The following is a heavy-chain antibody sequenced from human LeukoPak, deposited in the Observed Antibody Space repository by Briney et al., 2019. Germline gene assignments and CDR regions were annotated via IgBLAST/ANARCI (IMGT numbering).Heavy chain of an antibody. D-gene: IGHD3-22*01. J-gene: IGHJ4*02. V-gene: IGHV3-20*04. Sequence: GGSLRLSCAASGFTFDDYGMSWLRQAPGKGLEWVSGINWNGGSTGYADSVKGRFTISRDNAKNSLYLQMNSLRAEDTALYYCARAGYYYDSSGYYYFDYWGQGTLVTVSP. CDR2: INWNGGST. CDR1: GFTFDDYG. CDR3: ARAGYYYDSSGYYYFDY.